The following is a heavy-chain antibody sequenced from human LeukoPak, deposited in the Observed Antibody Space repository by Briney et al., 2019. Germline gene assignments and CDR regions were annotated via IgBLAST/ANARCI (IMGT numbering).Heavy chain of an antibody. J-gene: IGHJ6*03. V-gene: IGHV3-21*04. D-gene: IGHD3-3*01. CDR2: ISSSSSYI. CDR1: GFTFSSYS. CDR3: ARDGGYYPYYYYYYMDV. Sequence: GGSLRLSCAASGFTFSSYSMNWVRQAPGKGLEWVSSISSSSSYIYYADSVKGRFTISRDNAKNSLYPQMNSLRVEDTAVYYCARDGGYYPYYYYYYMDVWGKGTTVTVSS.